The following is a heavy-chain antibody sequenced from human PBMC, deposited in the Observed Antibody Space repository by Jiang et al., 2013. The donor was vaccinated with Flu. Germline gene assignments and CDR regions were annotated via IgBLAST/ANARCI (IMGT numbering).Heavy chain of an antibody. Sequence: GAEVKKPGASVKVSCKTSGYTFTSYTIRWVRQAPGQRLEWMGWINAGNGNTKYSQNFQARVTITRDTSASTAYMELSSLRSEDTAVYYCASAFLGATYLFDYWGQGTLVTVSS. CDR1: GYTFTSYT. CDR2: INAGNGNT. CDR3: ASAFLGATYLFDY. J-gene: IGHJ4*02. D-gene: IGHD1-26*01. V-gene: IGHV1-3*01.